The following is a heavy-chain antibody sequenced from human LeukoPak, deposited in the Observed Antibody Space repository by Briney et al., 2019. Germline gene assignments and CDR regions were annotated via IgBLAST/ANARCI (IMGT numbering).Heavy chain of an antibody. CDR1: RFTFSRYA. D-gene: IGHD6-19*01. Sequence: GGSLRLSCAASRFTFSRYAMSWVRQAPGKGLQWVSAISGSGDSTYYADSVKGRFTVSRDNSKNTLYLQMNSLRAEDTAVYYCAKDMPLEEQWLSPLPLDYWGQGTLVTVSS. J-gene: IGHJ4*02. CDR3: AKDMPLEEQWLSPLPLDY. V-gene: IGHV3-23*01. CDR2: ISGSGDST.